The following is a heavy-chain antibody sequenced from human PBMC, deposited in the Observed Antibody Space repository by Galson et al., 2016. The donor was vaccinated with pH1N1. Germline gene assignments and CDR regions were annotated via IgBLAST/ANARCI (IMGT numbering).Heavy chain of an antibody. V-gene: IGHV4-34*01. CDR1: GGSFSDSY. Sequence: LSLTCAVYGGSFSDSYWTWIRLSPGKGLEWIGEINHSGSTNYNPSLKSRVTISVDTSKNQFSLKLSSVTAADTAVYYCASVSTMMVLVVGYYYCYYMDVWGKGTTVTVS. CDR3: ASVSTMMVLVVGYYYCYYMDV. J-gene: IGHJ6*03. CDR2: INHSGST. D-gene: IGHD3-22*01.